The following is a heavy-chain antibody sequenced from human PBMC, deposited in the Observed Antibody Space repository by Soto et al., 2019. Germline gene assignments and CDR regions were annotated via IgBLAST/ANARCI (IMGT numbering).Heavy chain of an antibody. CDR1: GFTFSSYA. CDR3: ARGNYDFWSGTGFPFDY. V-gene: IGHV3-30-3*01. CDR2: ISYDGSNK. Sequence: PGGSLRLSCAASGFTFSSYAMHWVRQAPGKGLEWVAVISYDGSNKYYADSVKGRFTISGDNSKNTLYLQMNSLRAEDTAVYYCARGNYDFWSGTGFPFDYWGQGTLVTVSS. D-gene: IGHD3-3*01. J-gene: IGHJ4*02.